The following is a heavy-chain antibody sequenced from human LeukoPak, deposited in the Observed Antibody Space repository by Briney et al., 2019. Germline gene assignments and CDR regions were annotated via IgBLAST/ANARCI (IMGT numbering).Heavy chain of an antibody. V-gene: IGHV3-23*01. CDR3: AKLPNNYYYYMDV. Sequence: GGSLRLSCAASGFTFSRNAMSWVRQAPGKGLEWVSGLSDNGLTTYYADSVKVRFTISRDNSKNTLYLQMSSLRAEDTAVYYCAKLPNNYYYYMDVWGKGTTVTVSS. CDR2: LSDNGLTT. J-gene: IGHJ6*03. CDR1: GFTFSRNA.